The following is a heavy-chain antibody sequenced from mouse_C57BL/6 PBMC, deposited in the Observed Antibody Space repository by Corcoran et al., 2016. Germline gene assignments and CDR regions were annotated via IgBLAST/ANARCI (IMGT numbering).Heavy chain of an antibody. J-gene: IGHJ2*01. CDR1: GYTFTDYY. CDR2: INPNNGGT. V-gene: IGHV1-26*01. CDR3: ARYGGSSIYFDY. Sequence: EVQLQQSGPELVKPGASVKISCKASGYTFTDYYMNWVKQSHGKSLEWIGDINPNNGGTSYNQKFKGKATLTVDKSSSTTYMELRSLTSEDSAVYYCARYGGSSIYFDYWGQGTTLTVSS. D-gene: IGHD1-1*01.